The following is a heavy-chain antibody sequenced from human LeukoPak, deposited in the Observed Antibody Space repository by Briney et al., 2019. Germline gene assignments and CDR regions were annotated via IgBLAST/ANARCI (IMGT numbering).Heavy chain of an antibody. Sequence: SGGSLRLSCAASGFTFSNYWMHWVGQAPGKGLVWVSRTNSDGSTTSHADSVKGRFTISRDNAKNTLFLQLNSLRVEDTAVYYCGRGNYYGVDIWGQGTTVTVSS. CDR3: GRGNYYGVDI. V-gene: IGHV3-74*01. CDR2: TNSDGSTT. CDR1: GFTFSNYW. J-gene: IGHJ6*02.